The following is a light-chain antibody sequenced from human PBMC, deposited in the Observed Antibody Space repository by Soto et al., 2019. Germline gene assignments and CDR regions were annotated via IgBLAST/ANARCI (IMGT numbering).Light chain of an antibody. CDR1: SSDVGGYNY. Sequence: QSALTQPASVSGSPGQSITISCTGTSSDVGGYNYVSWYQQHPGKAPKLMICDVSNRPSGVSNRFSGSKSGNTASLTISGLQAEDEADYYCSSYTSSSTNAVFGGGTQLTVL. V-gene: IGLV2-14*01. J-gene: IGLJ7*01. CDR2: DVS. CDR3: SSYTSSSTNAV.